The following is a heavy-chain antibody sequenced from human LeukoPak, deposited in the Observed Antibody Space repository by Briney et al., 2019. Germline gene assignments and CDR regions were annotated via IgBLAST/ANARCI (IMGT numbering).Heavy chain of an antibody. CDR3: ARDGALAAAWPYWFDP. D-gene: IGHD6-13*01. CDR1: GASFSGYY. Sequence: SETLSLTCAVYGASFSGYYWSWIRQPPGKGLEWLGEINHSGSTNYNPSLKTRVTISVDTSKNQFSLKLSSVTAADTAVYYCARDGALAAAWPYWFDPWGQGILVTVSS. V-gene: IGHV4-34*01. CDR2: INHSGST. J-gene: IGHJ5*02.